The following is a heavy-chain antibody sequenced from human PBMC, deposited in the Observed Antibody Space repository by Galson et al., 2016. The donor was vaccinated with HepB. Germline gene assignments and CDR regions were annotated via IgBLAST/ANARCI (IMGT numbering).Heavy chain of an antibody. CDR2: IYYSGST. D-gene: IGHD3-3*01. V-gene: IGHV4-59*11. CDR3: TRVTIYGVVDF. Sequence: LSLTCTFSSDSITGHYCSWIRQSPGKGLEWIGYIYYSGSTNYNPSLKSRVTMLVDTSKNQFSMMLTSVTAADTAVYYCTRVTIYGVVDFWGQGTPVTVSS. J-gene: IGHJ4*02. CDR1: SDSITGHY.